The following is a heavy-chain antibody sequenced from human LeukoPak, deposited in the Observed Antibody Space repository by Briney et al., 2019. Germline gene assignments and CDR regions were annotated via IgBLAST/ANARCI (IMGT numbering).Heavy chain of an antibody. V-gene: IGHV3-23*01. CDR3: AKDSGSYYDNY. CDR1: GFTFDDYA. D-gene: IGHD1-26*01. CDR2: ISGSGGST. J-gene: IGHJ4*02. Sequence: PGGSLRLSCAASGFTFDDYAMHWVRQAPGKGLEWVSAISGSGGSTYYADSVKGRFTISRDNSKNTLYLQMNSLRAEDTAVYYCAKDSGSYYDNYWGQGTLVTVSS.